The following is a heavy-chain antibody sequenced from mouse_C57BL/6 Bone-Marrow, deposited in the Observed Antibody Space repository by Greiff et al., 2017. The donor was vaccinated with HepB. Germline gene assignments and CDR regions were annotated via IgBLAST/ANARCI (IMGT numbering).Heavy chain of an antibody. Sequence: QVQLQQSGAELARPGASVKLSCKASGYTFTSYGISWVKQRTGQGLEWIGEIYPRSGNTYYNEKFKGKATLTEDKSSSTAYMELRSLTSEDSAVYVYAREKDSYYPYYYAMDYWGQGTSVTVSS. V-gene: IGHV1-81*01. CDR1: GYTFTSYG. CDR2: IYPRSGNT. J-gene: IGHJ4*01. D-gene: IGHD2-12*01. CDR3: AREKDSYYPYYYAMDY.